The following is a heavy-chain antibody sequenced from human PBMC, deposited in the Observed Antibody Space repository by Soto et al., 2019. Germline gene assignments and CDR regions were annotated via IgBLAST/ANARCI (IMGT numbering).Heavy chain of an antibody. CDR3: ARDNSAANGVLDH. CDR2: INPSACSA. Sequence: GASVKVSCKASGYTFTNYYLHWVRQAPGQGLEWVGMINPSACSASYAQKLRGRLTMDRDTSTTTVYMELSRLTFEDTAVYFCARDNSAANGVLDHWGQGTLVTVSS. D-gene: IGHD1-1*01. V-gene: IGHV1-46*04. CDR1: GYTFTNYY. J-gene: IGHJ4*02.